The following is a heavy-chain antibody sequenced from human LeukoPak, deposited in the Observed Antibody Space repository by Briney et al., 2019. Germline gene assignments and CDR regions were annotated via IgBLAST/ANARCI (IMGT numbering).Heavy chain of an antibody. V-gene: IGHV3-30*18. CDR1: GFTFSSYG. J-gene: IGHJ3*02. D-gene: IGHD5-24*01. Sequence: PGRSLRLSCAASGFTFSSYGMHWVRQAPGKGLEWVAVISYDGSNKYYADSVKGRFTISRDNSKITLYLQMNSLRAEDTAVYYCAKGVRDGYNWGAFDIWGQGTMVTVSS. CDR2: ISYDGSNK. CDR3: AKGVRDGYNWGAFDI.